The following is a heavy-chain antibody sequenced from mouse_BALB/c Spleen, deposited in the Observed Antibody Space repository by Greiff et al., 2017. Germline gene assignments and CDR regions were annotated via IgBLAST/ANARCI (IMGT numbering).Heavy chain of an antibody. CDR3: ARPLGRYFDY. J-gene: IGHJ2*01. CDR1: GFTFSSYG. CDR2: INSNGGST. Sequence: EVNLVESGGGLVQPGGSLKLSCAASGFTFSSYGMSWVRQTPDKRLELVATINSNGGSTYYPDSVKGRFTISRDNAKNTLYLQMSSLKSEDTAMYYCARPLGRYFDYWGQGTTLTVSS. V-gene: IGHV5-6-3*01.